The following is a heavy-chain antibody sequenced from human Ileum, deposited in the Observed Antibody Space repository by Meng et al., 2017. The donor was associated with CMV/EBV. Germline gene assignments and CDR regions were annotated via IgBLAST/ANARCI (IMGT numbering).Heavy chain of an antibody. Sequence: SETLSLTCTVSGGSISSNYWAWIRRPPGKALEWIAHTYYTGSTKYNPSLQSRVIISVDTSKNQFSLKLSSVTAADTAVYYCARVKYRYGWEWFDPWGQGTLVTVSS. J-gene: IGHJ5*02. V-gene: IGHV4-59*01. CDR3: ARVKYRYGWEWFDP. CDR1: GGSISSNY. D-gene: IGHD5-18*01. CDR2: TYYTGST.